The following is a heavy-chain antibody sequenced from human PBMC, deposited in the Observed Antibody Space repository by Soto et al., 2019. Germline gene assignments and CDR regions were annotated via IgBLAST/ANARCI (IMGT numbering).Heavy chain of an antibody. D-gene: IGHD3-10*01. CDR3: VKGKVGYYGSGSSPREPNLGRFDP. V-gene: IGHV3-64D*08. Sequence: GGSLRLSCSASGFTFSSYAMHWVRQAPGKGLEYVSAISSNGGSTYYADSVKGRFTISRDNSKNTLYLQMSSLRAEDTAVYYCVKGKVGYYGSGSSPREPNLGRFDPWGQGTLVTVSS. J-gene: IGHJ5*02. CDR1: GFTFSSYA. CDR2: ISSNGGST.